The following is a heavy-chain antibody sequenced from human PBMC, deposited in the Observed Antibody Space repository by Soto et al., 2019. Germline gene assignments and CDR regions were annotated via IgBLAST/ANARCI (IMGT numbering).Heavy chain of an antibody. CDR1: GYAFTTYG. CDR3: ARGRYGDY. D-gene: IGHD1-1*01. Sequence: QVHLVQSGAEVKKPGASVKVSCKGSGYAFTTYGFTWVRQAPGQGLEWMGWISAHIGNTNYEQKLQGRVTVTRDTSTSTAYMELRSLRSDDTAVYYCARGRYGDYWGQGALVNVSS. V-gene: IGHV1-18*01. CDR2: ISAHIGNT. J-gene: IGHJ4*02.